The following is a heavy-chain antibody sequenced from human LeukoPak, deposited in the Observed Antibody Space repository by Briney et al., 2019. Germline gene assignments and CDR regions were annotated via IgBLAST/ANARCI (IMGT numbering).Heavy chain of an antibody. CDR1: GFTFSSYS. D-gene: IGHD2-15*01. Sequence: PGGSLRLSCAASGFTFSSYSMNWVRQAPGKGLEWVAVISYDGSNKYYADSVKGRFTISRDNSKNTLYLQMNSLRAEDTAVYYCAKDRRGYCSGGGCYYNFDYWGQGTLVTVSS. V-gene: IGHV3-30*18. J-gene: IGHJ4*02. CDR2: ISYDGSNK. CDR3: AKDRRGYCSGGGCYYNFDY.